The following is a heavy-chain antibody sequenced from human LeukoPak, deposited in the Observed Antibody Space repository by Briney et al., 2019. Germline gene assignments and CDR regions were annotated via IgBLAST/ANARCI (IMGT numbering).Heavy chain of an antibody. V-gene: IGHV1-2*06. CDR1: GYTFTGYH. J-gene: IGHJ4*02. Sequence: ASVKVSCKASGYTFTGYHMHWVRQAPGQGLEWMGRINPNSGDTNYAQKFQGRVTMTRDTPISTAYMELSRLRSDDTAVYYCARDYCSSTSCLFDYWGQGTLVTVSS. CDR2: INPNSGDT. CDR3: ARDYCSSTSCLFDY. D-gene: IGHD2-2*01.